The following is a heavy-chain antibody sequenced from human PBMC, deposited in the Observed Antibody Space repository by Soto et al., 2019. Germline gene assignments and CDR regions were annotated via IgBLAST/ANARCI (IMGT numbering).Heavy chain of an antibody. J-gene: IGHJ4*02. CDR1: GFTVSSNY. CDR3: SRWRIELWKYYFDY. D-gene: IGHD5-18*01. CDR2: IYSGGSA. Sequence: GGSLRLSCAASGFTVSSNYMSWVRQAPGKGLEWVSVIYSGGSAYYADSVKGRFTISRDNSKNTLYLQMNSLRAEDTAVYYCSRWRIELWKYYFDYWGQGTLVTVSS. V-gene: IGHV3-66*01.